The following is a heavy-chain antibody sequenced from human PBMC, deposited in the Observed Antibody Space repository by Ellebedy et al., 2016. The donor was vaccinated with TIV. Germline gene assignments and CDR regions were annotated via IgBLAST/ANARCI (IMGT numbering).Heavy chain of an antibody. CDR1: GLTFSSYA. V-gene: IGHV3-23*01. D-gene: IGHD1-26*01. CDR3: ARHGELLWGTLGY. J-gene: IGHJ4*02. Sequence: GGSLRLSCTASGLTFSSYAMNWVRQAPGKGLEWVSAISGSGSTTYYADSVKGRLTISRDNSKNTLYLQMNSLRAEDTAVYYCARHGELLWGTLGYWGQGTLVTVSS. CDR2: ISGSGSTT.